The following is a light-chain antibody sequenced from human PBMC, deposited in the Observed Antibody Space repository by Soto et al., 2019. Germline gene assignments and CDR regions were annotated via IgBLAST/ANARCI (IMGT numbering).Light chain of an antibody. CDR2: EVS. J-gene: IGLJ1*01. CDR1: SXDVGGYNY. Sequence: QSVLTQPASVSGSPGQSITISCTGTSXDVGGYNYVSWYQQHPGKAPKLLIYEVSNRPSGVSNRFSGSKSGNTASLTISGLQAEDEADYYCSSYTSRSTLYVFGTGTKVTVL. V-gene: IGLV2-14*01. CDR3: SSYTSRSTLYV.